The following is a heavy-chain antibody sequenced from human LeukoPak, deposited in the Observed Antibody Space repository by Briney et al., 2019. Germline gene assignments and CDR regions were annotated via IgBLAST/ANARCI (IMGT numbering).Heavy chain of an antibody. CDR2: ISYDGSNK. Sequence: GRSLRLSCAASGFTFGSYGMHWVRQAPGKGLEWVAVISYDGSNKYYADSVKGRFTISRDNSKNTLYLQMNSLRAEDTAVYYCAKDREQLVGDYWGQGTLVTVSS. J-gene: IGHJ4*02. D-gene: IGHD6-6*01. CDR1: GFTFGSYG. V-gene: IGHV3-30*18. CDR3: AKDREQLVGDY.